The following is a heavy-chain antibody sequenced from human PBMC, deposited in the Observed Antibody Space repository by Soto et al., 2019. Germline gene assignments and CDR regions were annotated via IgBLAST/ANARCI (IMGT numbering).Heavy chain of an antibody. CDR2: IIPIFGTA. CDR1: GGTFSSYA. Sequence: QVQLVQSGAEVKKPGSSVKVSCKASGGTFSSYAISWVRQAPGQGLEWMGGIIPIFGTANYAQKFQGRVTITADESTSTAYMELSRLRTEDREEYYCASAGDGYKINTPLDYWGQGNLVTVSS. D-gene: IGHD5-18*01. V-gene: IGHV1-69*01. CDR3: ASAGDGYKINTPLDY. J-gene: IGHJ4*02.